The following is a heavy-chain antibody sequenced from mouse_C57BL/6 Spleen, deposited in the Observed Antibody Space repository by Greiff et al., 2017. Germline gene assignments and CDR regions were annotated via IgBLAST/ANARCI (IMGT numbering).Heavy chain of an antibody. CDR1: GYTFTSYW. J-gene: IGHJ4*01. V-gene: IGHV1-69*01. Sequence: QVQLQQPGAELVMPGASVKLSCKASGYTFTSYWMHWVKQRPGQGLEWIGEIDPSDSYTNYNQKFKGKSTLTVDKSSSTAYMQLSSLTSEDSAVYYCAIQRNAMDYWGQGTSVTVSS. CDR3: AIQRNAMDY. CDR2: IDPSDSYT.